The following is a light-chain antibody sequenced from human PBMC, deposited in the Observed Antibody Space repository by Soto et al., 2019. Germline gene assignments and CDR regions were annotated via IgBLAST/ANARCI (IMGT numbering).Light chain of an antibody. V-gene: IGLV1-44*01. CDR1: SSNIKTNG. J-gene: IGLJ2*01. CDR2: SNS. CDR3: STWDDSLNGLI. Sequence: QSVLAQRPSASGTPGQTVTISCSGGSSNIKTNGVSWYQQVPGAAPKLLICSNSQRPSGAPDRFSGSKSGTSASLAISGLQSEDEATYHCSTWDDSLNGLIFGGGTKLTVL.